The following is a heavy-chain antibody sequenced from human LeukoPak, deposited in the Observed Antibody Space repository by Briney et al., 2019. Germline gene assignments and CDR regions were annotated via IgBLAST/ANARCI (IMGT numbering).Heavy chain of an antibody. D-gene: IGHD3-22*01. V-gene: IGHV4-4*02. CDR3: ARTGLLYHDGSGAYFDY. Sequence: SGTLSLTCGVSGGSISNTNWWSWIRQPPGKGLEWIGYISQSGSTNYNPSLRSRVTISVDTSKNQFSLRLRSVTPADTAVYYCARTGLLYHDGSGAYFDYWGQGTLVTVSS. CDR1: GGSISNTNW. J-gene: IGHJ4*02. CDR2: ISQSGST.